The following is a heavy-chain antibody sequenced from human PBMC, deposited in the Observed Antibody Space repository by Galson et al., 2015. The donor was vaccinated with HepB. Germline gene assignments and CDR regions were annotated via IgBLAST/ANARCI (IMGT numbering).Heavy chain of an antibody. J-gene: IGHJ5*02. CDR2: ISSSGSTI. Sequence: SLRLSCAASGFTFSSYEMNWVRQAPGKGLEWVSYISSSGSTIYYADSVKGRFTISRDNAKNSLYLQMNSLRAEDTAVYYCARAGPLDVEGGYNWFDPWGQGTLVTVSS. CDR1: GFTFSSYE. V-gene: IGHV3-48*03. D-gene: IGHD5-24*01. CDR3: ARAGPLDVEGGYNWFDP.